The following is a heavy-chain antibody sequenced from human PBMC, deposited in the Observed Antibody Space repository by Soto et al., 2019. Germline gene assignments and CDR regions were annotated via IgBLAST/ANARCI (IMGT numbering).Heavy chain of an antibody. Sequence: ASVKVSCKASGGTFSSCAISWVRQAPGQGLEWMGWINASYGKTKYSQKFQGRVTITRDTSASTAYMELSSLRSEDTAVYYCARDPGDYWGQGTLVTVSS. CDR3: ARDPGDY. V-gene: IGHV1-3*01. J-gene: IGHJ4*02. CDR2: INASYGKT. CDR1: GGTFSSCA.